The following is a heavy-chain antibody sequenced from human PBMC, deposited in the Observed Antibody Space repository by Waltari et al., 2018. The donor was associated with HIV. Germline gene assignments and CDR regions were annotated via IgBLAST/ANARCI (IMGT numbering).Heavy chain of an antibody. CDR2: KNQDGDEI. CDR1: GFTSNSFW. V-gene: IGHV3-7*01. Sequence: EVQVVESGGALVQPGGSLRLSCVVSGFTSNSFWMSWVRQASGKGLEWVANKNQDGDEIYDLDSGKGRFTVARDNPSKSLYLQRNRLGVEDTAVYFCAREDEYTLKLDNYHYGMDVWGQGTTVTVSS. CDR3: AREDEYTLKLDNYHYGMDV. D-gene: IGHD1-1*01. J-gene: IGHJ6*02.